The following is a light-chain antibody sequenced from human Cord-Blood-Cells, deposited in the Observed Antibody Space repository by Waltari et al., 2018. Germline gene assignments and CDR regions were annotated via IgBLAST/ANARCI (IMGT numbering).Light chain of an antibody. CDR1: SSDGGGYNY. V-gene: IGLV2-14*01. CDR2: DFS. CDR3: SSYTSSSTYV. Sequence: YALTPPASVSGSPGQSIHTSCTGTSSDGGGYNYVSLYQQPPGKAPKLMIYDFSNRPSGVSNRFSGSKSGNTASLTISGLQAEDEADYYCSSYTSSSTYVFGTGTKVTVL. J-gene: IGLJ1*01.